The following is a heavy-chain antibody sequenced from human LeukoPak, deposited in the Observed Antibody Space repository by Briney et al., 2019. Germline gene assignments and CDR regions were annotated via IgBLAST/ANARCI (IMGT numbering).Heavy chain of an antibody. CDR2: ISAYNGNT. CDR3: ARVAKGDSSGYYFDY. CDR1: GYTFTSYG. Sequence: ASVKVSCKASGYTFTSYGISWVRQAPGQGLEWMGWISAYNGNTNYAQKLQGRVTMTTDTSTSTAYMELRSLRSDDTAVYYCARVAKGDSSGYYFDYWGQGTLVTVSS. V-gene: IGHV1-18*01. D-gene: IGHD3-22*01. J-gene: IGHJ4*02.